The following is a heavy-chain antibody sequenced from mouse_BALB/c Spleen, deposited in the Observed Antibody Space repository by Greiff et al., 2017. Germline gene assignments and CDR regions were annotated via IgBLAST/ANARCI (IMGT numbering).Heavy chain of an antibody. J-gene: IGHJ4*01. Sequence: EVKLMESGGGLVKPGGSLKLSCAASGFTFSSYAMSWVRQTPEKRLEWVATISNGGSTYYPDTVKGRFTISRDNAKNTLYLQMSSLKSEDTALYYCATTYAMDYWGQGTSVTVSS. CDR1: GFTFSSYA. CDR2: ISNGGST. CDR3: ATTYAMDY. D-gene: IGHD2-12*01. V-gene: IGHV5-6-4*01.